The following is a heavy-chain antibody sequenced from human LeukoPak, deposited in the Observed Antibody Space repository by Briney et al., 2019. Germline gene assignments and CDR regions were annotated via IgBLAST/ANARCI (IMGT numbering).Heavy chain of an antibody. CDR2: ISGSGDTT. D-gene: IGHD3-10*01. Sequence: GGSLRLSCAASGFTFSTYAMRLVRQAPGKGLEWVSAISGSGDTTYYADSVKGRFTISRDDSKNTLYLQMNGLRAEDTAVYYCAKDQDSLVRGIIWMNNWFDPWGQGTLITVSS. V-gene: IGHV3-23*01. CDR3: AKDQDSLVRGIIWMNNWFDP. J-gene: IGHJ5*02. CDR1: GFTFSTYA.